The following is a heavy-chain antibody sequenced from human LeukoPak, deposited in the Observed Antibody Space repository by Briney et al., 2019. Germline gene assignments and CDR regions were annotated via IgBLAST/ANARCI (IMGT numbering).Heavy chain of an antibody. CDR3: AREAGLEHYFDY. Sequence: SETLSLTCTVSGGSISSGSYYWSWIRQPAGKGLEWIGRIYTSGSTNYNPSLKSRVTISVDTSKNQFSLKLSSVTAADTAVYYCAREAGLEHYFDYWGQGTLVTVSS. D-gene: IGHD1-1*01. V-gene: IGHV4-61*02. CDR2: IYTSGST. J-gene: IGHJ4*02. CDR1: GGSISSGSYY.